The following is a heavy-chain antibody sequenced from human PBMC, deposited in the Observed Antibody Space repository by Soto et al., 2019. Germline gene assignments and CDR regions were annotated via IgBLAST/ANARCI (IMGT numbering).Heavy chain of an antibody. CDR1: GVSISSGNW. V-gene: IGHV4-4*02. CDR3: ARLVYDTRINYMCCDF. J-gene: IGHJ4*02. D-gene: IGHD2-8*01. CDR2: IFHDGTA. Sequence: SETLSLTCAVSGVSISSGNWWTWVRPTPQRGLEYIGEIFHDGTANYYPSFERRVAISLDTSKNQFSLKLTSVTAADTAIYFCARLVYDTRINYMCCDFWGKGDMVTVSS.